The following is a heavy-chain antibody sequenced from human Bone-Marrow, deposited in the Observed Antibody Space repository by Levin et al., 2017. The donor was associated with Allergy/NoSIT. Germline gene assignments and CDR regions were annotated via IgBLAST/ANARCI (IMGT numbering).Heavy chain of an antibody. CDR2: IWYDGSNK. J-gene: IGHJ4*02. D-gene: IGHD2-8*02. V-gene: IGHV3-33*01. Sequence: HRVRQGQGKGLEWVAVIWYDGSNKYYADSVKGRFTISRDNSKNTLYLQMNSLRAEDTAVYYCARDPGGYCTGGVCYPFDYWGQGTLVTVSS. CDR3: ARDPGGYCTGGVCYPFDY.